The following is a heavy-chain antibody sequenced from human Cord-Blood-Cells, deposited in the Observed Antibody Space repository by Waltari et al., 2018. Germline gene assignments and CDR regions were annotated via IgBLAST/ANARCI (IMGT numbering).Heavy chain of an antibody. CDR3: ARLYCSSTSCNFDY. J-gene: IGHJ4*02. CDR1: GGSFSGYY. CDR2: INHSGST. D-gene: IGHD2-2*01. V-gene: IGHV4-34*01. Sequence: QVQLQQWGAGLLTPSETLSLTCAVYGGSFSGYYWSWIRQPPGKGLEWIGEINHSGSTNYNPSLKSRVTISVDTSKNQFSLKLSSVTAADTAVYYCARLYCSSTSCNFDYWGQGTLVTVSS.